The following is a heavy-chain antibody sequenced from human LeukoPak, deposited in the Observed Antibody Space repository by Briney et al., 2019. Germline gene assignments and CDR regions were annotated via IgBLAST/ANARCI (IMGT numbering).Heavy chain of an antibody. V-gene: IGHV3-9*01. Sequence: HPGRSLRLSCAASGFTFDDYAMHWVRQAPGKGLEWVSGISWNSGTIGHADSVKGRFTISRDNAKNSLYLQMNSLRAEDTAVYYCARDPVHSSGWFAVSYYYMDVWGKGTTVTVSS. D-gene: IGHD6-19*01. CDR3: ARDPVHSSGWFAVSYYYMDV. J-gene: IGHJ6*03. CDR2: ISWNSGTI. CDR1: GFTFDDYA.